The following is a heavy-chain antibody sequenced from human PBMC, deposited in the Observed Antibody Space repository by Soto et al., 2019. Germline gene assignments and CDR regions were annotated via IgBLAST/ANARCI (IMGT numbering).Heavy chain of an antibody. Sequence: GGSLRLSCAASGFTFSSYWMSWVRQAPGKGLEWVANIKQDGSEKYYVDSVKGRFTISRDNAKNSLYLQMNSLRAEDTAVYYCARYPYIGTAYGSGSYYGYYYYGMDVWGQGTTVTVSS. CDR3: ARYPYIGTAYGSGSYYGYYYYGMDV. CDR2: IKQDGSEK. D-gene: IGHD3-10*01. V-gene: IGHV3-7*01. J-gene: IGHJ6*02. CDR1: GFTFSSYW.